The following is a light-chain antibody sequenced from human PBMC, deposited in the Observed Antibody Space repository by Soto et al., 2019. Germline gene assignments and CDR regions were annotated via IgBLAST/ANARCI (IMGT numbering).Light chain of an antibody. CDR1: QGNRND. CDR2: GEF. Sequence: QMTQSPSSLSASVVDRFTITFLASQGNRNDLGWYQQKPGKAHKLLIYGEFSLQSGVPSRFSGSGSGKDFTLTISSLQPEDFATYYCLQDYNYPRTFGQGTKVDIK. V-gene: IGKV1-6*01. CDR3: LQDYNYPRT. J-gene: IGKJ1*01.